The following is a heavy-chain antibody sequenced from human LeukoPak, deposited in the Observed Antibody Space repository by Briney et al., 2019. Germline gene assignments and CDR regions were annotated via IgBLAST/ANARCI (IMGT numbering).Heavy chain of an antibody. CDR2: ISSSSSYI. D-gene: IGHD3-10*01. CDR3: ASGYGSGKYNWFDP. CDR1: GLTFSSYS. V-gene: IGHV3-21*01. J-gene: IGHJ5*02. Sequence: GGSLRLSCAASGLTFSSYSMNWVRQAPGKGLEWVSSISSSSSYIYYADSVKGRFTISRDNAKNSLYLQMNSLRAEDTAVYYCASGYGSGKYNWFDPWGQGTLVTVSS.